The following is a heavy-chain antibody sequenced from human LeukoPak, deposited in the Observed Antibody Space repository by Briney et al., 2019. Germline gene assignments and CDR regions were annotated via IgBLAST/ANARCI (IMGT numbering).Heavy chain of an antibody. V-gene: IGHV3-30*02. CDR3: AKIPYDFWSGYTQFDY. CDR2: IRYDGSNK. Sequence: PGGSLRLSCAASGFTFSSYGMHWVRQAPGKGLEWVAFIRYDGSNKYYADSVKGRFTISRDNSKNTLYLQMNSLRAEDTAVYYCAKIPYDFWSGYTQFDYWGQGTLVIVSS. D-gene: IGHD3-3*01. J-gene: IGHJ4*02. CDR1: GFTFSSYG.